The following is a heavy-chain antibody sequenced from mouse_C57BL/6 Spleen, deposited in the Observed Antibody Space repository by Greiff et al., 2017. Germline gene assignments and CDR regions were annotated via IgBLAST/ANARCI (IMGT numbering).Heavy chain of an antibody. J-gene: IGHJ3*01. D-gene: IGHD2-4*01. CDR2: INPNNGGT. CDR1: GYTFTDYN. Sequence: VQLQQSGPELVKPGASVKIPCKASGYTFTDYNMDWVKQSHGKSLEWIGDINPNNGGTIYNQKLKGKATLTVDKSSSTAYMELRSLTSEDTAVYYCARRIYYDYDGFGFAYWGQGTLVTVSA. V-gene: IGHV1-18*01. CDR3: ARRIYYDYDGFGFAY.